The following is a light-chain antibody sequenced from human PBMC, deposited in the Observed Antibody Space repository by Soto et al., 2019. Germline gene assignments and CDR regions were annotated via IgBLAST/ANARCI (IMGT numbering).Light chain of an antibody. Sequence: QSVLTQPPSVSAAPGQKVTISCSGSNSNIGSNYVSWYQQLPGRAPKLLIYDNDQRPSGIPDRFSGSKSGTSATLGITGLQTGDEADYYCGAWDDSLTAHVVFGGGTKVTVL. CDR1: NSNIGSNY. CDR2: DND. J-gene: IGLJ2*01. CDR3: GAWDDSLTAHVV. V-gene: IGLV1-51*01.